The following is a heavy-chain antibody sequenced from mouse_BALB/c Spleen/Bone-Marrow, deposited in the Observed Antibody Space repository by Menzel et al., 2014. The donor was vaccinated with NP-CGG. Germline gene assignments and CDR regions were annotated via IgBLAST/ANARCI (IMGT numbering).Heavy chain of an antibody. J-gene: IGHJ2*01. Sequence: QVQLQQSGPELVKPGASEKTPCKPSGYTFTDYVISWVKQRTGQGLERIGENYPGSGSTYYNEKFKGKATLTADKSSNTAYMQLSSLTSEDPAVYFCARCGGLRGFDYWGQGTTLTVSS. CDR1: GYTFTDYV. CDR2: NYPGSGST. D-gene: IGHD2-4*01. V-gene: IGHV1-77*01. CDR3: ARCGGLRGFDY.